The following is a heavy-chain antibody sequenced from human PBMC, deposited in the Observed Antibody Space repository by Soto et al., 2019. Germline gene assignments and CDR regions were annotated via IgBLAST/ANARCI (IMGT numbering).Heavy chain of an antibody. V-gene: IGHV3-23*01. CDR2: ISGSGVST. CDR3: AKSPGMYYYDRSGYYHYDY. J-gene: IGHJ4*02. D-gene: IGHD3-22*01. CDR1: GYTFSIYV. Sequence: SPRLSCAACGYTFSIYVMSGVCQAPGKGLEWVSAISGSGVSTYYADSVKGRFTISRDNYKNTLYLQMNSLRAEDTAVYYCAKSPGMYYYDRSGYYHYDYSGQATLVTVSS.